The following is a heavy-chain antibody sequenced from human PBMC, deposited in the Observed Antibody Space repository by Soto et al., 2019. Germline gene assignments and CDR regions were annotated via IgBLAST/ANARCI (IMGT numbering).Heavy chain of an antibody. D-gene: IGHD2-15*01. CDR3: ARPVGYCSGGSCYFDY. Sequence: GESLKISCMGSGSSFTSYWISWVRQMPGKGLEWMGRIDPSDSYTDYSPSFQGHVTISADKSISTAYLQWSSLKASDTAMYYCARPVGYCSGGSCYFDYWGQGTLVTVSS. V-gene: IGHV5-10-1*01. CDR1: GSSFTSYW. CDR2: IDPSDSYT. J-gene: IGHJ4*02.